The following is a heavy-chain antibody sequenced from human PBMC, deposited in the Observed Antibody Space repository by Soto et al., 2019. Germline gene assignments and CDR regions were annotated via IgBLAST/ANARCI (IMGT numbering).Heavy chain of an antibody. Sequence: QVQLVESGGGWVQPGRSLRLSCAASGFTFSSYAMHWVRQAPGKGLEWLAVISIDGRHKFYGDSVRGPFTISRDDSKNTVYLQMHNLRAEDTAVYYCAKERRGGYPSGFDYWGQGTLVIVSS. CDR3: AKERRGGYPSGFDY. D-gene: IGHD3-22*01. J-gene: IGHJ4*02. CDR1: GFTFSSYA. V-gene: IGHV3-30*18. CDR2: ISIDGRHK.